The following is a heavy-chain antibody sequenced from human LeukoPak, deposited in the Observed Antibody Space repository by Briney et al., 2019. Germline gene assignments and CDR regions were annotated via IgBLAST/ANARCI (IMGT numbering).Heavy chain of an antibody. D-gene: IGHD5-12*01. CDR3: TRELRGYSGYDSPNYYYGMDV. J-gene: IGHJ6*02. V-gene: IGHV3-49*04. Sequence: HPGRSLRLSCTASGFTFGDYAMSWVRQAPGKGLEWVGFIRSKAYGGTTEYAASVKGRFTISRDDSKSIAYLQMNSLRTEDTAVYYCTRELRGYSGYDSPNYYYGMDVWGQGTTVTVSS. CDR2: IRSKAYGGTT. CDR1: GFTFGDYA.